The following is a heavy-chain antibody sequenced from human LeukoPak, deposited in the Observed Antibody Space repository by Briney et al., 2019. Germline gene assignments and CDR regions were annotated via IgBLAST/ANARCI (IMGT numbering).Heavy chain of an antibody. D-gene: IGHD6-13*01. CDR3: AREAAGTFSPIFDY. Sequence: ETSETLSPTCAVYGGSFSGYYWSWIRQPAGKGLEWIGRIYTSGSTNYNPSLKSRVTMSVDTSKNQFSLKLSSVTAADTAVYYCAREAAGTFSPIFDYWGQGTLVTVSS. V-gene: IGHV4-4*07. CDR1: GGSFSGYY. CDR2: IYTSGST. J-gene: IGHJ4*02.